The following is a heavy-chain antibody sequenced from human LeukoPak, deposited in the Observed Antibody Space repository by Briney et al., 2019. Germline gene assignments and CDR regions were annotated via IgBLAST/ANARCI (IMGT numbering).Heavy chain of an antibody. J-gene: IGHJ3*02. D-gene: IGHD2-15*01. CDR3: ASGPRCVGAAWAHSFTI. CDR2: IKQDGSDK. Sequence: PGGSLRLSCLDSGFTFSSYWMSWVRQAPGKGLEWVANIKQDGSDKYYVDSVKGRFTISRDNAKNSLYLQMNSLRAEDTAVYFCASGPRCVGAAWAHSFTIWGQGTTVTVSS. CDR1: GFTFSSYW. V-gene: IGHV3-7*01.